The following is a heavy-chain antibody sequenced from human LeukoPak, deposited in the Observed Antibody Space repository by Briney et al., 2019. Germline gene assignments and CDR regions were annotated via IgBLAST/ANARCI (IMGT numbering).Heavy chain of an antibody. CDR2: IIPILGIA. J-gene: IGHJ3*02. D-gene: IGHD6-19*01. CDR3: ARLGNSSGWYGSLVGAFDI. V-gene: IGHV1-69*04. Sequence: SVKVSRKASGGTFSSYAISWVRQAPGQGLEWMGRIIPILGIANYAQKFQGRVTITADKSTSTAYMELSSLRSEDTAVYYCARLGNSSGWYGSLVGAFDIWGQGTMVTVSS. CDR1: GGTFSSYA.